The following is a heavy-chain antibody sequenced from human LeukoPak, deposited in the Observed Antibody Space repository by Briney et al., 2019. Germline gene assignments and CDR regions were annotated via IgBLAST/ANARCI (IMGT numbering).Heavy chain of an antibody. CDR3: ARVSRFVSGPLRYYYGMDV. Sequence: SQTLSLTCAISGDSVSSNNAAWNWIRQSPSRGLEWLGRTYYRSKWYNDYAVSVKSRITINPDTSKNQFSLQLNSVTPEDTAVYYCARVSRFVSGPLRYYYGMDVWGQGTTVTVSS. J-gene: IGHJ6*02. D-gene: IGHD6-13*01. CDR2: TYYRSKWYN. V-gene: IGHV6-1*01. CDR1: GDSVSSNNAA.